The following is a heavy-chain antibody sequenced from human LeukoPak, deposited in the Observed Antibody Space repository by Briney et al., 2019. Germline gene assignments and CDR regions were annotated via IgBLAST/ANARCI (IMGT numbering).Heavy chain of an antibody. J-gene: IGHJ6*03. CDR1: GYSFTSYW. CDR2: IYPGDSDT. V-gene: IGHV5-51*01. CDR3: ARHVSIVATTPYHYYMDV. Sequence: GESLKISCKGSGYSFTSYWIGWVRQRPGKGLEWMGIIYPGDSDTRYSPSFQGQVTISADKSISTAYLQWSSLKASDTAMYYCARHVSIVATTPYHYYMDVWGKGTTVTVSS. D-gene: IGHD5-12*01.